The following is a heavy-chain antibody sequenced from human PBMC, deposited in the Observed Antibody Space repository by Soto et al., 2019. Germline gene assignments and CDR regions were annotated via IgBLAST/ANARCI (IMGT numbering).Heavy chain of an antibody. CDR3: PKGGSMVRPIDY. D-gene: IGHD3-10*01. V-gene: IGHV3-30*18. CDR1: GFTFSSYG. J-gene: IGHJ4*02. CDR2: ISYDGSNK. Sequence: QVQLVESGGGVVQPGRSLRLSCAASGFTFSSYGMHWVRQAPGKGLEWLALISYDGSNKYYADSVKGRFTISRDNSKNTLFLQMNSLRPDDTAVYFCPKGGSMVRPIDYWGQGTLVTVSS.